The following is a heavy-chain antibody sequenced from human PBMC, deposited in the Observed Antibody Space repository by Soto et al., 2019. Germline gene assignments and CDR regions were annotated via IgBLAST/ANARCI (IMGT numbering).Heavy chain of an antibody. CDR1: GGSISSSSYY. D-gene: IGHD3-10*01. J-gene: IGHJ1*01. CDR2: IYYSGST. V-gene: IGHV4-39*01. Sequence: PSETLSLTCTVSGGSISSSSYYWGWIRQPPGKGLEWIGSIYYSGSTYYNPSLKSRVTISVDTSKNQFSLKLSSVTAADTAVYYCATVWFRESQHWGQGTLVTVSP. CDR3: ATVWFRESQH.